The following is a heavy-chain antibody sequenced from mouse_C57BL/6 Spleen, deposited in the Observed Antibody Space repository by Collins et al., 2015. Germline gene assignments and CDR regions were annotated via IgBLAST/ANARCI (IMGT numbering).Heavy chain of an antibody. D-gene: IGHD1-1*01. CDR3: ARRAYYYGSSWYFDV. CDR1: SLSTSGMG. Sequence: SLSTSGMGVGWIRQPSGKGLEWLAHIWWDDDKYYNPSLKSQLTISKDTSRNQVFLKITSVDTADTATYYCARRAYYYGSSWYFDVWGAGTTVTVSS. V-gene: IGHV8-8*01. CDR2: IWWDDDK. J-gene: IGHJ1*01.